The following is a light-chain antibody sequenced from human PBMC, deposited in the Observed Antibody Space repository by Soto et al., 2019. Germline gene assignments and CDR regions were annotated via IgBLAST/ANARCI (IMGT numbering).Light chain of an antibody. V-gene: IGLV2-14*01. CDR3: SSFTTSSFYV. J-gene: IGLJ1*01. CDR1: GSDIGAYNY. Sequence: QSVQTHPGSVCWSPGHSITISCTGSGSDIGAYNYVSWYQQHPGKAPKLLIHGVTRRLSGVSSRFSASKSAYTASLTISGLQAEDEANYYCSSFTTSSFYVFGPGTKVTVL. CDR2: GVT.